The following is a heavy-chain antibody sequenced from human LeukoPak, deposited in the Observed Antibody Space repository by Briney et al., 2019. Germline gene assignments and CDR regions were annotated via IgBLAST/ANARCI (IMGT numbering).Heavy chain of an antibody. CDR2: IYTSGIT. Sequence: PPETLSLTCTVSGASIRGYYWTWIRQPAGKGLEWIGRIYTSGITKYNPSLKSRVTISVDKSKNQFSLKLSSVTAADTAVYYCARGSGADYNSYFFDYWGQGTLVTVSS. J-gene: IGHJ4*02. V-gene: IGHV4-4*07. CDR3: ARGSGADYNSYFFDY. CDR1: GASIRGYY. D-gene: IGHD4-11*01.